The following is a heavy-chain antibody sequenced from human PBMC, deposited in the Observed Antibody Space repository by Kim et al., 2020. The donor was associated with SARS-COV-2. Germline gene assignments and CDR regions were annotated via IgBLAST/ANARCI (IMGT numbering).Heavy chain of an antibody. Sequence: GGSLRLSCAASGFTFSSYAMSWVRQAPGKGLEWVSAISSSSGSTYYADSVKGRFTFSRDNSKNTLYLQMNSLRAEDTAVYYCAKATEPGAYYYYAMDVWGQGTTVTVSS. CDR3: AKATEPGAYYYYAMDV. J-gene: IGHJ6*02. CDR2: ISSSSGST. CDR1: GFTFSSYA. V-gene: IGHV3-23*01. D-gene: IGHD7-27*01.